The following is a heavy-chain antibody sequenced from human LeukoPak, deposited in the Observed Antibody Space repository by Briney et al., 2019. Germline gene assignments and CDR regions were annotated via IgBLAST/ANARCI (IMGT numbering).Heavy chain of an antibody. CDR3: ASGLSMVRGVIIAFDI. Sequence: ASVKVSCKASGYTFTGYYMHWVRQAPGQGLEWMGRIIPILGIANYAQKFQGRVTITADKSTSTAYMELSSLRSEDTAVYYCASGLSMVRGVIIAFDIWGQGTMVTVSS. D-gene: IGHD3-10*01. J-gene: IGHJ3*02. CDR1: GYTFTGYY. CDR2: IIPILGIA. V-gene: IGHV1-69*02.